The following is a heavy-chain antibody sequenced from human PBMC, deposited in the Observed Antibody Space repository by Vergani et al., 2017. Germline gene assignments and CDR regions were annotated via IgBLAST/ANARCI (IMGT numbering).Heavy chain of an antibody. V-gene: IGHV3-66*02. CDR3: ARDGVFGRTTRDDAFDI. CDR1: GFTVSSNY. Sequence: EVQLVESGGGLVQPGGSLRLSCAASGFTVSSNYMSWVRQAPGKGLEWVSVIYSGGSTYYADSVKGRFTISRDNSKNTLYLQMNSLRAEDTAVYYCARDGVFGRTTRDDAFDIWGQGTMVTVSS. D-gene: IGHD3-16*01. CDR2: IYSGGST. J-gene: IGHJ3*02.